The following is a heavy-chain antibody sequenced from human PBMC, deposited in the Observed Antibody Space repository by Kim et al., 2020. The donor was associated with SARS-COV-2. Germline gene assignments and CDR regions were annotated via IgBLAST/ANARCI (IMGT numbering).Heavy chain of an antibody. V-gene: IGHV1-8*01. CDR3: ARYSSSRNWFDP. J-gene: IGHJ5*02. D-gene: IGHD6-13*01. Sequence: NAKKYRARATMTRNTSISTAYMELRSLRSEDTAVYYCARYSSSRNWFDPWGQGTLVTVSS.